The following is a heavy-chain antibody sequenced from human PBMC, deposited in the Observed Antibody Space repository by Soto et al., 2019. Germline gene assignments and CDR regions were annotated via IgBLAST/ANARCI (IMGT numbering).Heavy chain of an antibody. V-gene: IGHV4-4*02. CDR2: IYHSGST. J-gene: IGHJ6*03. CDR1: SGSISSSNW. D-gene: IGHD6-19*01. Sequence: SETLSLTCAASSGSISSSNWWSWVRQPPGKGLEWIGEIYHSGSTNYNPSLKSRVTISVDKSKNQFSLKLSSVTAADTAVYYCARELPGIAVAGYYYYYMDVWGKGTTVTVSS. CDR3: ARELPGIAVAGYYYYYMDV.